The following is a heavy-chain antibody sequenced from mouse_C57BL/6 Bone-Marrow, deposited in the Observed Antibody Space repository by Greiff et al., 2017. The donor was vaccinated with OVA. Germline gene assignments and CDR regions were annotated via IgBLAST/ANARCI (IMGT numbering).Heavy chain of an antibody. V-gene: IGHV1-64*01. CDR1: GYTFTSYW. CDR2: IHPNSGST. CDR3: ASGDGYDGFAY. Sequence: QVQLQQSGAELVKPGASVKLSCKASGYTFTSYWMHWVKQRPGQGLEWIGMIHPNSGSTNYNEKFKSKATLTVDKSSSTAYMQLSSLTSEDSAVYYCASGDGYDGFAYWGQGTLVTVSA. D-gene: IGHD2-2*01. J-gene: IGHJ3*01.